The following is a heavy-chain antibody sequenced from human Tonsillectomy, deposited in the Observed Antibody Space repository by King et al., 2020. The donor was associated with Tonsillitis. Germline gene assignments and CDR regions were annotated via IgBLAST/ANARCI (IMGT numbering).Heavy chain of an antibody. CDR1: GYSFTSYW. Sequence: VQLVQSGAEVKKPGESLKISCKGSGYSFTSYWIGWVRQMPGKGLEWMGIIYPGYSDTRYSPSFQGQVTISADKSISTAYLQWSSLKASDTAMYYCARAIAVAGTREYFDYWGQGTLVTVSS. D-gene: IGHD6-19*01. J-gene: IGHJ4*02. CDR3: ARAIAVAGTREYFDY. V-gene: IGHV5-51*01. CDR2: IYPGYSDT.